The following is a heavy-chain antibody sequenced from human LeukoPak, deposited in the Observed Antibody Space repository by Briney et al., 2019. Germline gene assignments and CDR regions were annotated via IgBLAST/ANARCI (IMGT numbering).Heavy chain of an antibody. J-gene: IGHJ3*02. V-gene: IGHV3-30*18. Sequence: SGRSLRLSCAASGFTFSSYGMHWVRQAPGKGLEWVAVISYDGSNKHYADSVKGRFTIPRDNSKNTLYLQMNSLRAEDTAVYYCAKDFAVAGILFDAFDIWGQGTMVTVSS. CDR3: AKDFAVAGILFDAFDI. CDR1: GFTFSSYG. CDR2: ISYDGSNK. D-gene: IGHD6-19*01.